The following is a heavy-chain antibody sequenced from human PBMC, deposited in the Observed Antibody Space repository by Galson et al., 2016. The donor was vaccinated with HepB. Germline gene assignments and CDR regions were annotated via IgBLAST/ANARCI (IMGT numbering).Heavy chain of an antibody. V-gene: IGHV3-23*01. CDR2: FSGFGGNP. CDR1: GFTFSTHA. D-gene: IGHD3-16*02. J-gene: IGHJ4*02. CDR3: AKDLDTNSYLTGFDY. Sequence: SLRLSCAASGFTFSTHAMTWVRQAPGKGLEWVSTFSGFGGNPDYATSVKGRFTISKDNSRNTLHLQMNSLRAEDTAVYYCAKDLDTNSYLTGFDYWGQGTLVTVSS.